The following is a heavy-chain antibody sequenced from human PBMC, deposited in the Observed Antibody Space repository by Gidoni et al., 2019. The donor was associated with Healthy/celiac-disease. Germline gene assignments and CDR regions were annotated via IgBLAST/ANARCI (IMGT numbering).Heavy chain of an antibody. CDR2: IIPIFGTA. V-gene: IGHV1-69*01. CDR3: ARSYYYGSGSYYKDEGYYYYGMDV. D-gene: IGHD3-10*01. Sequence: QVQLVQSGAEVKKPGSSVKVSCKASGGTFSSYAISWVRQAPGQGLEWMGGIIPIFGTANYAQKFQGRVTITADESTSTAYMELSSLRSEDTAVYYCARSYYYGSGSYYKDEGYYYYGMDVWGQGTTVTVSS. J-gene: IGHJ6*02. CDR1: GGTFSSYA.